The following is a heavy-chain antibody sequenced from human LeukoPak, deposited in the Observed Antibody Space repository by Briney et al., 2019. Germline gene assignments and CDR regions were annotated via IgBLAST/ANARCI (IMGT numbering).Heavy chain of an antibody. CDR2: IRRKDYGGTT. Sequence: GGSLRLSCTVSGFTFSGYAMSWVCQAQGKGLDWVGLIRRKDYGGTTEYAASVKSRFTISRDDSKSIAYLQINSLKTEDTAVYYCTRAMVRGVIINWGQGTLVTVSS. CDR1: GFTFSGYA. D-gene: IGHD3-10*01. CDR3: TRAMVRGVIIN. V-gene: IGHV3-49*04. J-gene: IGHJ4*02.